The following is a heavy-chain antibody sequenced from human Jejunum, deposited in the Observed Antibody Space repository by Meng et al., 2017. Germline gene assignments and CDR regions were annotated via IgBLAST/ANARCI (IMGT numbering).Heavy chain of an antibody. D-gene: IGHD3-10*01. Sequence: SELKNPGVSVTVSCKSSGFTFVSYAIYWVRQAPGQGLEWMGWMTAGNGNTKYSQKFQGRVTIPRVTPASTAYMELSSLRSVDTAVYYCARDMPYSSGSFDYWGQGTLVTVSS. V-gene: IGHV1-3*01. CDR2: MTAGNGNT. J-gene: IGHJ4*02. CDR3: ARDMPYSSGSFDY. CDR1: GFTFVSYA.